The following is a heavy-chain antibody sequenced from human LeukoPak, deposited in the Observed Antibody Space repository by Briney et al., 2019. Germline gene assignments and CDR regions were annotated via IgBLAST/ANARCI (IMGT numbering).Heavy chain of an antibody. J-gene: IGHJ4*02. Sequence: PSETLSLTCTVSGDSIRSYYWSWIRQPPGKGLEWIGYIYYSETANYNPSLKSRVTISVDTSKNQFSLKLTSVTAADTAVYYCARGNSDRFPPYMDYWGQGILVIVSS. CDR2: IYYSETA. D-gene: IGHD2-21*01. CDR3: ARGNSDRFPPYMDY. V-gene: IGHV4-59*01. CDR1: GDSIRSYY.